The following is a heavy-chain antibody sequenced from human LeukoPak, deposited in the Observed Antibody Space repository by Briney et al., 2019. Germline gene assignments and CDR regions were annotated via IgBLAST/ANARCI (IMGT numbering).Heavy chain of an antibody. Sequence: ASVKVSCKASGYTFTSYGISWVRQAPGQGLEWMGWISAYNGNTNYAQKLQGGVTMTTDTSPSTAYMEERSLRSGDTAVYYCARDGFTISMVRGVIIRWFDPWGQGTLVTVSS. CDR2: ISAYNGNT. CDR3: ARDGFTISMVRGVIIRWFDP. CDR1: GYTFTSYG. V-gene: IGHV1-18*04. D-gene: IGHD3-10*01. J-gene: IGHJ5*02.